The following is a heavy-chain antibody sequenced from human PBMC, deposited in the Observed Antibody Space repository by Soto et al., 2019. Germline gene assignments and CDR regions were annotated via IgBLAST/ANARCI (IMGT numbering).Heavy chain of an antibody. CDR3: TTGAFFDN. Sequence: EVQLVESGGGLVQPGGSLRLSCAASGFTFSNAWMSWVRQAPGKGLEWVGRIKSKPNGGTRDYAAPVKGRFAVSRDDSKNTFFLQMNSLKVEDAAVYYCTTGAFFDNWGQGTLVTVSS. J-gene: IGHJ4*02. V-gene: IGHV3-15*01. CDR1: GFTFSNAW. CDR2: IKSKPNGGTR.